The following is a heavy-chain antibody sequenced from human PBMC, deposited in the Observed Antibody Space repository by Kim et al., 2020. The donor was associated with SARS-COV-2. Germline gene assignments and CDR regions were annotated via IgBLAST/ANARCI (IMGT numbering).Heavy chain of an antibody. Sequence: NYEVSVKGRIPISPDTAKNQLSRQLNSVTPEDSAVYYCTGGTYANGFDSWGQGTLVTVSS. J-gene: IGHJ4*02. V-gene: IGHV6-1*01. CDR3: TGGTYANGFDS. D-gene: IGHD2-8*01.